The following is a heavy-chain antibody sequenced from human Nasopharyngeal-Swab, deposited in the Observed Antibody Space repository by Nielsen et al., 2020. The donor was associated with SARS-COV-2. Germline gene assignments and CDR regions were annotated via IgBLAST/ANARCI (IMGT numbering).Heavy chain of an antibody. J-gene: IGHJ6*02. D-gene: IGHD4-17*01. CDR3: AREDRWTLTSFYYALDV. CDR2: IYHSGST. V-gene: IGHV4-4*02. CDR1: GGSISSSNW. Sequence: SETLSLTCAVSGGSISSSNWWSWVRQPPGKGLEWIGEIYHSGSTNYNPSLKSRVTISVDASKNQFSLRLTSVTAADTAVYYCAREDRWTLTSFYYALDVWGQGSAVTVSS.